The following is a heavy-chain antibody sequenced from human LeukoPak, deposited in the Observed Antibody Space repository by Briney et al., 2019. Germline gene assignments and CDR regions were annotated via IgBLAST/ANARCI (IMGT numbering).Heavy chain of an antibody. Sequence: GGSLRLSCAASGFTFSSYAMSWVRQAPGKGLEWVSAISDSDSITYYADSVKGRFTISRDNSKNTLFLQMNSLRAEDTAVYYCVRDLGELPTYWGQGTLVTVSS. CDR2: ISDSDSIT. J-gene: IGHJ4*02. V-gene: IGHV3-23*01. D-gene: IGHD1-26*01. CDR3: VRDLGELPTY. CDR1: GFTFSSYA.